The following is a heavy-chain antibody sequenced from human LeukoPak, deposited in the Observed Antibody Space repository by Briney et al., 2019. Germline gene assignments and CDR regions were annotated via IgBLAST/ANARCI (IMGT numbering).Heavy chain of an antibody. CDR3: ARRKRYSYGPYYYYYMDV. V-gene: IGHV4-39*07. CDR2: VYYTGNT. J-gene: IGHJ6*03. Sequence: SETLSLTCTVSGGSISSSTYYWGWIRQPPGKGLQWIGSVYYTGNTSYNPSLKSRVTISVDTSKNHFSLKLSSVTAADTAVYYCARRKRYSYGPYYYYYMDVWGKGTTVTVSS. D-gene: IGHD5-18*01. CDR1: GGSISSSTYY.